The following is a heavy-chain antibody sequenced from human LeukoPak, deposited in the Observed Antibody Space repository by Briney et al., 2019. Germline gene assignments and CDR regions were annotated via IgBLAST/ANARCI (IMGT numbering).Heavy chain of an antibody. CDR3: ARESSSGYDSGAFDI. Sequence: SVKVSCKASGYTFTSYAISWVRQAPGQGLEWMGRIIPILGIANYAQKFQGRVTITADKSTSTAYMELSSLRSEDTAVYYCARESSSGYDSGAFDIWGQGTMVTVSS. CDR2: IIPILGIA. V-gene: IGHV1-69*04. CDR1: GYTFTSYA. D-gene: IGHD5-12*01. J-gene: IGHJ3*02.